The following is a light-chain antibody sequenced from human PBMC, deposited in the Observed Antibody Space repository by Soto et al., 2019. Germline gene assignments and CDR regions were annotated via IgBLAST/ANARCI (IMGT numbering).Light chain of an antibody. Sequence: QSALTQPASVSGSPGQSITISCTGTSSDVGAYNFVSWYQHYPDKAPKVVIYDVANRPSGVSYRFSASKSGNTASLTISGLQVEDEADYYCMSVTSSNTYVFGTGTKVTGL. CDR3: MSVTSSNTYV. CDR2: DVA. J-gene: IGLJ1*01. CDR1: SSDVGAYNF. V-gene: IGLV2-14*03.